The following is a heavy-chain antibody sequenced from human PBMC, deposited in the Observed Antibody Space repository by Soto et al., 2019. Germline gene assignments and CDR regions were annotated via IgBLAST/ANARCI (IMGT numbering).Heavy chain of an antibody. CDR1: GYSFTSYW. V-gene: IGHV5-10-1*01. J-gene: IGHJ6*02. CDR2: IDPSDSYT. CDR3: ATTQKGVVPAAAYYYYGMDV. Sequence: PGESLKISCKGSGYSFTSYWISWVRQMPGKCLEWMGRIDPSDSYTNYSPSFQGHVTISADKSISTAYLQWSSLKASDTAMYYCATTQKGVVPAAAYYYYGMDVWGQGTTVTVSS. D-gene: IGHD2-2*01.